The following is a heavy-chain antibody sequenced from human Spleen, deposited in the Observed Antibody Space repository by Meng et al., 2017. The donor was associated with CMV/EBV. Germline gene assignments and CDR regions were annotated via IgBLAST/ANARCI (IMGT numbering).Heavy chain of an antibody. J-gene: IGHJ6*02. D-gene: IGHD1-1*01. V-gene: IGHV1-69*10. CDR3: GRDGVMGLEDPNDSSNYHDGMDV. CDR1: GGTFSKSA. CDR2: VIPVIDVA. Sequence: SVKVSCKASGGTFSKSAISWVRHSPGQGLEWMGGVIPVIDVANYAPKFQGRVTLTADKSTGTAYMELRSLRSEDTAVYYCGRDGVMGLEDPNDSSNYHDGMDVWGQGTTVTVSS.